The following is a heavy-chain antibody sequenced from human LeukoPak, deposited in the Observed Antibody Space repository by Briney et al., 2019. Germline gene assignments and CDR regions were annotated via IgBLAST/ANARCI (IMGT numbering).Heavy chain of an antibody. J-gene: IGHJ5*01. CDR2: ISGTGGAT. Sequence: GGSLRLSCVASGFSFGNCAMSWVRQAPGKGLQWASQISGTGGATWYAGFARDRFTISRDNSKKTLYLQMSGLRVEDTAMYYCVKDPRDTYGTNWFVSWGQGTLLIVSS. D-gene: IGHD2-21*01. CDR3: VKDPRDTYGTNWFVS. CDR1: GFSFGNCA. V-gene: IGHV3-23*01.